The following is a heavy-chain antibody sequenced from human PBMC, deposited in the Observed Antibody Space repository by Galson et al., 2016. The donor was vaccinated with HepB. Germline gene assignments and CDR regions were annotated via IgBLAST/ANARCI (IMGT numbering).Heavy chain of an antibody. CDR1: GFTFDDYD. J-gene: IGHJ3*02. D-gene: IGHD3-22*01. CDR3: VKPYYYDRSSPNAFAI. CDR2: ISWNSGSI. Sequence: SLRLSCAAPGFTFDDYDMHWVRQAPGKGLQWVSGISWNSGSIGYADSVKGRFNISRDNAKNSLYLQLNRLRAKDTALYYCVKPYYYDRSSPNAFAIWSQGTMVTVSS. V-gene: IGHV3-9*01.